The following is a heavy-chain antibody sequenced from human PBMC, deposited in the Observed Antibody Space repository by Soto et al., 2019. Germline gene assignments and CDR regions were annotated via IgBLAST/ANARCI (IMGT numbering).Heavy chain of an antibody. CDR2: LSASGGST. CDR1: GFTFSSYG. D-gene: IGHD2-8*01. Sequence: EVLLLESGGGLVQPGGSLRLSCAASGFTFSSYGMGWVRQAPGKGLEWVSGLSASGGSTYYADSVKGRSTISRDNSRNTVYLQINRLRAEDTAVYYCAKDRLTVAKFEAFDIWGQGTMVAVSS. V-gene: IGHV3-23*01. CDR3: AKDRLTVAKFEAFDI. J-gene: IGHJ3*02.